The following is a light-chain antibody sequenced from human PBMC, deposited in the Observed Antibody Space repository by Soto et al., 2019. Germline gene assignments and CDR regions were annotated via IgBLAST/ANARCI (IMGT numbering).Light chain of an antibody. Sequence: IVLRQSQGTRSFSPGEKAPPSSRAGQSFFKRYLAWYQQKPGQAPRLLMYGASRRPTGIPDRFSGSGSGTDFTLTISRLEPEDFAVYYCQQFGSSPRTFGQGTKVEIK. CDR1: QSFFKRY. CDR3: QQFGSSPRT. CDR2: GAS. J-gene: IGKJ1*01. V-gene: IGKV3-20*01.